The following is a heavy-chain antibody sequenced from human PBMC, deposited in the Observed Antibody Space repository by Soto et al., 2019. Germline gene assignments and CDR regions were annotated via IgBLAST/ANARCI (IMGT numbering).Heavy chain of an antibody. CDR3: AHSCADYDISTGNHPRYNY. J-gene: IGHJ4*02. D-gene: IGHD3-9*01. CDR1: GFSLSTSGVG. CDR2: IYWDDDK. V-gene: IGHV2-5*02. Sequence: VSGPTLVNPTQTLTLTCTFSGFSLSTSGVGVGWIRQPPGKALEWLALIYWDDDKRYSPSLKSRLTITKDTSKNQVVHTITNMDPVDTTTHYCAHSCADYDISTGNHPRYNYRTQGTLDTVSP.